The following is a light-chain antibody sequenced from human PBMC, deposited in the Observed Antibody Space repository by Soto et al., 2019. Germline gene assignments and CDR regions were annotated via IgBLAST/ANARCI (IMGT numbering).Light chain of an antibody. Sequence: EIVMTQSPATLSVSPGERATLSCRASQSVSSNLAWYQQKPGQAPRLLIYGASTRATGIPARFSGSGSGTEFTLTISSLQSEDVAAYYCQQYENWPWTFGQGTKVEI. J-gene: IGKJ1*01. V-gene: IGKV3-15*01. CDR2: GAS. CDR3: QQYENWPWT. CDR1: QSVSSN.